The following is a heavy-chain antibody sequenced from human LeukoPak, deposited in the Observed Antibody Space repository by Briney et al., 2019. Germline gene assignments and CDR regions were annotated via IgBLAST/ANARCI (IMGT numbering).Heavy chain of an antibody. CDR2: FFYRGST. Sequence: SETLSLTCTVSGGSVNSFYWSWIRQPPGKGLEWIGYFFYRGSTNYNPSLKSRVTISADTSKNQFSLKLSSVTAADTAAYYCASRTYYGSGPDYWGQGTLVTVSS. CDR1: GGSVNSFY. D-gene: IGHD3-10*01. J-gene: IGHJ4*02. CDR3: ASRTYYGSGPDY. V-gene: IGHV4-59*08.